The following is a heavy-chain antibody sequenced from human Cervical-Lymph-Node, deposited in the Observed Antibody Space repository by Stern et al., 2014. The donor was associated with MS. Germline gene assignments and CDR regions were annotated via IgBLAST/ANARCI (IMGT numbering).Heavy chain of an antibody. D-gene: IGHD3-22*01. CDR2: ITAYNGIT. Sequence: VQLVESGAELKKPGASVKVSCKASGYALTNYGITWVRQAPGQGLECMGWITAYNGITKYAQKVHSRVTMTTDTSTNTAYMELRSLRSDDTAVYYCARVGAVSGIVVVLTYYFDFWGQGTLVTVSS. CDR3: ARVGAVSGIVVVLTYYFDF. J-gene: IGHJ4*02. V-gene: IGHV1-18*01. CDR1: GYALTNYG.